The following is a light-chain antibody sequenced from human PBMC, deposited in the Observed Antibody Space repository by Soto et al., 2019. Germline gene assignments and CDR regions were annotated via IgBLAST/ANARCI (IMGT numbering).Light chain of an antibody. Sequence: DLQLTQSPSVLSASVGDTVTITCRASQALSNYLAWYQQKPGKAPDLLIYSASTLQSGVPSRFSGSGSGTEFTLTISSLQPDDFATYYCQQYNSYSATFGQGTKVDI. CDR2: SAS. CDR1: QALSNY. V-gene: IGKV1-9*01. CDR3: QQYNSYSAT. J-gene: IGKJ1*01.